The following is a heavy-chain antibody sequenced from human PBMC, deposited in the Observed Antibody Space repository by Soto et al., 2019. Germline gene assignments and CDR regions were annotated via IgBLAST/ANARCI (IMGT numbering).Heavy chain of an antibody. CDR1: GFTFSYYP. CDR3: AREGVHNYTEYYFDY. J-gene: IGHJ4*02. V-gene: IGHV3-21*06. CDR2: ISGVRDYI. D-gene: IGHD3-10*01. Sequence: GSLRLSCAASGFTFSYYPLHWVRRAPGKGLEWVSSISGVRDYIRYADSVKGRFAISRDNAKTSLYLQMNSLTAEDTAVYYCAREGVHNYTEYYFDYWGQGTLVTVSS.